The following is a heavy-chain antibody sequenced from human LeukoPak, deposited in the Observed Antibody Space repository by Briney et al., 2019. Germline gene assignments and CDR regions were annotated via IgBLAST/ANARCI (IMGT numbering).Heavy chain of an antibody. Sequence: GGSLRLSCAASGFTFSSYEMNWVRQPPGKGLEWVSYVSGSASAIFYADSAKGRFTVSRDNAKNSLYLQMNSLRAEDTAVYYCARDPGASYYYYYMDVWGKGTTVTVSS. V-gene: IGHV3-48*03. CDR2: VSGSASAI. CDR3: ARDPGASYYYYYMDV. J-gene: IGHJ6*03. D-gene: IGHD7-27*01. CDR1: GFTFSSYE.